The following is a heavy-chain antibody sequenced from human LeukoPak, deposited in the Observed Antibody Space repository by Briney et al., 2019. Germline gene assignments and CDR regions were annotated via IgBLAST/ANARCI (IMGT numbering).Heavy chain of an antibody. V-gene: IGHV4-39*07. Sequence: TSETLSLTCTVSGGSISSSSYYWGWIRQPPGKGLEWIGSIYYSGSTYYNPSLKSRVTISVDTSKNQFSLKLSSVTAADTAVYYCARYPSRLVIQSPYYFDQWGQGTLVTVSS. CDR1: GGSISSSSYY. J-gene: IGHJ4*02. CDR2: IYYSGST. CDR3: ARYPSRLVIQSPYYFDQ. D-gene: IGHD3-22*01.